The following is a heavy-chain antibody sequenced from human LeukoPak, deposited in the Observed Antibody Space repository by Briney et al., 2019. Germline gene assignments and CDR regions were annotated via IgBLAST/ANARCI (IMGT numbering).Heavy chain of an antibody. CDR3: ARDRGWEYQLLIDAFDI. Sequence: ASVKVSCKASGYTFTGYYMHWVRQAPGQGLEWMGWINPNSGGTNYAQKFQGGVTMTRDTSISTAYMELSRLRSDDTAVYYCARDRGWEYQLLIDAFDIWGQGTMVTVSS. D-gene: IGHD2-2*01. V-gene: IGHV1-2*02. CDR1: GYTFTGYY. CDR2: INPNSGGT. J-gene: IGHJ3*02.